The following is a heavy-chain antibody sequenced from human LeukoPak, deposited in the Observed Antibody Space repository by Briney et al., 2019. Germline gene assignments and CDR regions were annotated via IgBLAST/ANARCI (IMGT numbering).Heavy chain of an antibody. CDR1: GFTFDDYA. Sequence: PGGSLRLSCAASGFTFDDYAMHWVRQAPGKGLEWVSSISWNSGSIGYADSVKGRFTISRDNAKNSLYLQMNSLRAEDTALYYCAKDFEVDPTVYFDYWGQGTLVTVSS. CDR2: ISWNSGSI. D-gene: IGHD4-17*01. V-gene: IGHV3-9*01. J-gene: IGHJ4*02. CDR3: AKDFEVDPTVYFDY.